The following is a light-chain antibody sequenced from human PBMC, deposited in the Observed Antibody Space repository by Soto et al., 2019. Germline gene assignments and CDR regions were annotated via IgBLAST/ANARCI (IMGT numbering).Light chain of an antibody. J-gene: IGKJ1*01. CDR3: HQYGTSPPT. CDR1: PSVSDRF. Sequence: IVLTQSPGTLSLSPGDRATLSCRASPSVSDRFLAWYQQKPGQAPRLLIHGASTRATGSPDRFSGTGSGTDFTLTISRLEPEEFAVYYCHQYGTSPPTFGQGTKVEV. V-gene: IGKV3-20*01. CDR2: GAS.